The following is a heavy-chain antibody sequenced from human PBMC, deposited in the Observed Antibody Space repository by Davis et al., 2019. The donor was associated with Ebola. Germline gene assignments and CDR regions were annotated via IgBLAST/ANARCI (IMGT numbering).Heavy chain of an antibody. Sequence: GESLKISCAASGFTFSDYYMSWIRQAPGKGLEWVSYISSSSSYTNYADSVKGRFTISRDNAKNSLYLQMNSLRAEDTAVYYCARGGRSYYYDSSGYRGAFDIWGQGTMVTVSS. CDR1: GFTFSDYY. J-gene: IGHJ3*02. D-gene: IGHD3-22*01. CDR2: ISSSSSYT. V-gene: IGHV3-11*05. CDR3: ARGGRSYYYDSSGYRGAFDI.